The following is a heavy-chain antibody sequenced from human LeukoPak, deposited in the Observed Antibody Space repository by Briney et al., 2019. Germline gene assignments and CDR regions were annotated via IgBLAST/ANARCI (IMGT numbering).Heavy chain of an antibody. CDR3: AKGYYGSGSYYGFVGY. CDR2: ISGSGGST. J-gene: IGHJ4*02. V-gene: IGHV3-23*01. CDR1: GFTFSSYA. Sequence: PGGSLRLSCAASGFTFSSYAMSWVRQAPGKGLEWVSAISGSGGSTFYADSVEGRFTIFRDNSKNTLYLQMDSLRVEDTAVYYCAKGYYGSGSYYGFVGYWGQGTLVTVSS. D-gene: IGHD3-10*01.